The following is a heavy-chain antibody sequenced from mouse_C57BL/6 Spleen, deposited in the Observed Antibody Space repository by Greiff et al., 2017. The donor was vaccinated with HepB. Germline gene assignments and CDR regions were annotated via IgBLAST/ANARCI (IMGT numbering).Heavy chain of an antibody. D-gene: IGHD1-1*01. J-gene: IGHJ4*01. CDR3: ALYYYGSSGYAMDY. CDR1: GYTFTSYW. Sequence: VQLQQPRAELVKPGASVKLSCKASGYTFTSYWMQWVKQRPGQGLEWIGEIDPSDSYTNYNQKFKGKATLTVDTSSSTAYMQLSSLTSEDSAVYYCALYYYGSSGYAMDYWGQGTSVTVSS. V-gene: IGHV1-50*01. CDR2: IDPSDSYT.